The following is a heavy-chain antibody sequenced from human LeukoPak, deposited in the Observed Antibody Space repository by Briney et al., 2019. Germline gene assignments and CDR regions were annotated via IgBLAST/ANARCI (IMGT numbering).Heavy chain of an antibody. CDR2: IYYSGST. Sequence: SETLSLTCTVSGGSISSSSYYWGWIRQPPGKGLEWIGSIYYSGSTYYNPSLKSRVTISVDKSKNQFSLKLSSVTAADTAVYYCAREGGEAAATDNDYYYYYMDVWGKGTTVTVSS. J-gene: IGHJ6*03. CDR3: AREGGEAAATDNDYYYYYMDV. D-gene: IGHD2-15*01. V-gene: IGHV4-39*07. CDR1: GGSISSSSYY.